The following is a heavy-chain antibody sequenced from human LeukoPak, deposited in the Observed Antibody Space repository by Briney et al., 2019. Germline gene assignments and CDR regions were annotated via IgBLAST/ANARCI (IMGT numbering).Heavy chain of an antibody. CDR1: GYSFTSYW. D-gene: IGHD5-18*01. J-gene: IGHJ4*02. CDR3: ARYRGYSYDGAHY. V-gene: IGHV5-51*01. CDR2: IYPGDSDT. Sequence: GESLKISCKGSGYSFTSYWIGWVRQMPGKGLEWMGIIYPGDSDTRYSPSFQGQVTISADESISTAYLQWSSPKASDTAMYYCARYRGYSYDGAHYWGQGTLVTVSS.